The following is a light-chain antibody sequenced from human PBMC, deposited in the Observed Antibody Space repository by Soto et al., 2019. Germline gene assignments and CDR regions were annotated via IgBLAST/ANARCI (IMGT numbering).Light chain of an antibody. CDR1: SGHSNYA. V-gene: IGLV4-69*01. Sequence: QPVLTQSPSASASLGASVKLTCTLSSGHSNYAIAWHQQQPEKGPRYLMKLNNDGSHSKGDGIPDRFSGSSSGAERYLTISSPQSEDESDYYCQTWDTGISVVFGGGTKVTVL. J-gene: IGLJ2*01. CDR3: QTWDTGISVV. CDR2: LNNDGSH.